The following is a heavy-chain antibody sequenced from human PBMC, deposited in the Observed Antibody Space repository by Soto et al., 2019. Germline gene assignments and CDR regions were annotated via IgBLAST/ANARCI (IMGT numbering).Heavy chain of an antibody. J-gene: IGHJ4*02. V-gene: IGHV3-48*03. CDR1: GFTFSIYE. CDR3: ARCGVGFDY. CDR2: ISSSGSPI. Sequence: PGGSLRLSCAASGFTFSIYEMNWVRQAPGKGLEWVSYISSSGSPIYYADSVKGRFAVSRDNAKNSLYLQMNSLRAEDTAVYYCARCGVGFDYWGQGTVVTVSS. D-gene: IGHD1-26*01.